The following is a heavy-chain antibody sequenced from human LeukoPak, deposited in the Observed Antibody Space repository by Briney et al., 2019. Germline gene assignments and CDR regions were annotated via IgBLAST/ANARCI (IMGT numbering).Heavy chain of an antibody. Sequence: ASVKVSCKASGYTFTSYYMHWVRQAPGQGLEWMGIINPSGGSTSYAQKFQGRVTMTRDTSTSTVYMELSGLRSEDTAVYYCARTHYYGSGSPYYFDYWGQGTLVTVSS. CDR3: ARTHYYGSGSPYYFDY. D-gene: IGHD3-10*01. CDR1: GYTFTSYY. V-gene: IGHV1-46*01. CDR2: INPSGGST. J-gene: IGHJ4*02.